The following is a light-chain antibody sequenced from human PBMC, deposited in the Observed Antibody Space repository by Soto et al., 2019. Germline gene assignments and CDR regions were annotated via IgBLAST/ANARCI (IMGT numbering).Light chain of an antibody. V-gene: IGKV3-15*01. CDR2: GAS. CDR3: QQYKNWWT. CDR1: QSVSSN. Sequence: ETVITQSPSTLSVFPSETSTLSCRASQSVSSNLAWFQHKPGQAPRLLIYGASIRATGIPARFSGSGSRTEFTLTISSLQSEDVAVYYCQQYKNWWTFGQGTKVDIK. J-gene: IGKJ1*01.